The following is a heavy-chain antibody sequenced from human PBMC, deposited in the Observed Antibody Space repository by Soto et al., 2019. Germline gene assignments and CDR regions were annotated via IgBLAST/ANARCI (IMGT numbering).Heavy chain of an antibody. D-gene: IGHD5-12*01. CDR3: ARGSVDPTYKKTNWFDP. CDR2: ISAYNGNT. V-gene: IGHV1-18*01. J-gene: IGHJ5*02. Sequence: ASVKVSCKASGYTFTSYGISWFRQAPGHGLEWMGWISAYNGNTNYAQKLQGRVTMTTDTSTSTAYMELRSLRSDDTAVYYCARGSVDPTYKKTNWFDPWGQGTLVTVSS. CDR1: GYTFTSYG.